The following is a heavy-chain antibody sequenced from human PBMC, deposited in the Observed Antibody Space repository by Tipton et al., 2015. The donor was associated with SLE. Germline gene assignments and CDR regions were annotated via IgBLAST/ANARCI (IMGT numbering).Heavy chain of an antibody. D-gene: IGHD2-8*02. CDR1: GFGFGFYG. CDR2: INSDGSST. Sequence: SLRLSCPGSGFGFGFYGVDWVRPAPGKGLVWVSRINSDGSSTDYADSVKGRFTISKDNAKNTVYLQMNALTPEDAAMYYCAKGTSANQPPGSWGQGTLVAVSS. J-gene: IGHJ5*02. V-gene: IGHV3-74*01. CDR3: AKGTSANQPPGS.